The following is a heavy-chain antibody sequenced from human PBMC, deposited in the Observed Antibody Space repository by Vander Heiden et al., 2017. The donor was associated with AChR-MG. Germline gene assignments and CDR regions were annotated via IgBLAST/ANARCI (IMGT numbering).Heavy chain of an antibody. J-gene: IGHJ6*01. CDR3: AREPIECYGWLRLFGACGMDG. Sequence: QVQLVQSGAEVKKPGSSVKVSCKASGGTVSSYTISWVRQAPVQGLQWMGRMIPILGIPHYAQKFQRRVTITAYKSTSTAYMELSSLRSEDPGDHHCAREPIECYGWLRLFGACGMDGWVGGPTGNVSS. V-gene: IGHV1-69*08. CDR1: GGTVSSYT. CDR2: MIPILGIP. D-gene: IGHD5-18*01.